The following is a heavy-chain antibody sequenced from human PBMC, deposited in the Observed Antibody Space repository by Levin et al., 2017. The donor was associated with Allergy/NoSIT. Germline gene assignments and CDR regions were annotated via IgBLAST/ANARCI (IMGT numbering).Heavy chain of an antibody. J-gene: IGHJ5*02. CDR2: ISGSGGST. CDR1: GFTFSSYA. D-gene: IGHD4-17*01. V-gene: IGHV3-23*01. Sequence: GESLKISCAASGFTFSSYAMSWVRQAPGKGLEWVSAISGSGGSTYYADSVKGRFTISRDNSKNTLYLQMNSLRAEDTAVYYCAKDWYGDYVVSWFDPWGQGTLVTVSS. CDR3: AKDWYGDYVVSWFDP.